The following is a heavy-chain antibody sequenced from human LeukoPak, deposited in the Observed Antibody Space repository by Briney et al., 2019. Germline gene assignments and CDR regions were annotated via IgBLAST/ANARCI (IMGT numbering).Heavy chain of an antibody. V-gene: IGHV3-30*18. CDR1: GFTFSNYG. D-gene: IGHD6-13*01. J-gene: IGHJ6*03. CDR3: AKSPAGYYYYYMDV. Sequence: PGRSLRLSCAASGFTFSNYGMHWVRQAPGKGLEWVAVISYDGSNKYYADSVKGRFTNSRDNSKNTLYLQMNSLRAEDTAVYYCAKSPAGYYYYYMDVWGKGTTVTVSS. CDR2: ISYDGSNK.